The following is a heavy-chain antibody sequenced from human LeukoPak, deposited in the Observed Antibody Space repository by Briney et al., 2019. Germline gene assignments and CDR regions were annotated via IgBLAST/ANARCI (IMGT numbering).Heavy chain of an antibody. D-gene: IGHD2-21*02. CDR2: IYPGDSDS. CDR3: ARGHHVVVATATWASDAFDL. V-gene: IGHV5-51*01. J-gene: IGHJ3*01. CDR1: GYNFTSYW. Sequence: GESLKISCKGSGYNFTSYWIGWVRQMPGKGLEWMGIIYPGDSDSRLSPSLQGQVTISADKSISTAYLQWNSLKASDTAMYYCARGHHVVVATATWASDAFDLWGQGTMVIVSS.